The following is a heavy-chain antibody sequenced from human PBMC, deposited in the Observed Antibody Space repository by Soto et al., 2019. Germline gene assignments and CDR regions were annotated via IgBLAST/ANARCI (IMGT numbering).Heavy chain of an antibody. J-gene: IGHJ4*02. V-gene: IGHV3-23*01. CDR1: GFTFSSYA. CDR2: ISGSGGST. CDR3: AKDLTGYPDYFDY. Sequence: EVQLLESGGGLVQPGGSLRLSCAASGFTFSSYAMSWVRQAPGKGLEWVSAISGSGGSTYYADSVKGRFTISRDNSKNTLYLQMNSLRAGDTAVYYCAKDLTGYPDYFDYWGQGTLVTVSS. D-gene: IGHD3-9*01.